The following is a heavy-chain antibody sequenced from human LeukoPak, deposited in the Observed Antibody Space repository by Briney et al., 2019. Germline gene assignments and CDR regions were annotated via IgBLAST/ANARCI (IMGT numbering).Heavy chain of an antibody. CDR3: VKVGFGGKIGEPTGP. J-gene: IGHJ3*01. Sequence: PGGSLRLSCETSGFTFSILALNWVRQAPGKGLEWVSAISANGDDTFYADSVRGRFTISRDNSKNTLHLQMNALRAKDTATYYCVKVGFGGKIGEPTGPWGQGIMVTV. CDR1: GFTFSILA. D-gene: IGHD3-16*01. V-gene: IGHV3-23*01. CDR2: ISANGDDT.